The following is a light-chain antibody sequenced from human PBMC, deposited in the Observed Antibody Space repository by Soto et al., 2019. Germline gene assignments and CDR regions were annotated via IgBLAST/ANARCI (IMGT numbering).Light chain of an antibody. J-gene: IGLJ1*01. CDR1: SSDVGAYDY. Sequence: QSVLPQPASVSGSPGQSITISCTGTSSDVGAYDYVSWYQQHPDKAPKLMIYEVSNRPSGVSNRFSGSKSVNTATLTISGLQADDEADYYCSSYTSSSTRVFGTGTKVTVL. V-gene: IGLV2-14*03. CDR3: SSYTSSSTRV. CDR2: EVS.